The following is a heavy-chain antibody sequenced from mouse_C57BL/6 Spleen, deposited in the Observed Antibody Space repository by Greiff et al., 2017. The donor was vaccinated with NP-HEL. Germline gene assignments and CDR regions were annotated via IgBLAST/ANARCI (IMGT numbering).Heavy chain of an antibody. J-gene: IGHJ1*03. V-gene: IGHV1-7*01. CDR3: AREFITTVAHWYFDV. D-gene: IGHD1-1*01. Sequence: QVQLQQSGAELAKPGASVKLSCKASGYTFTSYWMHWVKQRPGQGLEWIGYINPSSGYTKYNQKFKDKATLTADKSSSTAYTQLSSLTYEDSAVYYCAREFITTVAHWYFDVWGTGTTVTVSS. CDR2: INPSSGYT. CDR1: GYTFTSYW.